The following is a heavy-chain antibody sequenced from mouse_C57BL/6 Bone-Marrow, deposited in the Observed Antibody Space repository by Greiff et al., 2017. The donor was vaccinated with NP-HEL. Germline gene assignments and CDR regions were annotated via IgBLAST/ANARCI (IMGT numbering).Heavy chain of an antibody. D-gene: IGHD1-3*01. V-gene: IGHV1-64*01. Sequence: QVQLQQPGAELVKPGASVKLSCKASGYTFTSYWMHWVKQRPGQGLEWIGMIHPNSGSTNYNEKFKSKATLTVDKSSSTAYMQLSSLTSEDSAVYYWAPLARRYAMDYWGQGTSVTVSS. CDR3: APLARRYAMDY. CDR1: GYTFTSYW. CDR2: IHPNSGST. J-gene: IGHJ4*01.